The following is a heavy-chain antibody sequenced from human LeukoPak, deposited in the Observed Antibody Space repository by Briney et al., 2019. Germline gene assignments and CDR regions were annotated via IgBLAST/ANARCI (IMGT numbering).Heavy chain of an antibody. CDR3: ATMGQRYSSWYTLHRDYGMDV. Sequence: ASVKVSCEGSGYTLSNHAFGWVRQAPGQGLEWMGWISADNGNTNHAQKFQGRVSLTTDTSTSTAYMELSSLRSEDTAVYYCATMGQRYSSWYTLHRDYGMDVWGQGTTVTVSS. CDR2: ISADNGNT. D-gene: IGHD6-13*01. V-gene: IGHV1-18*04. CDR1: GYTLSNHA. J-gene: IGHJ6*02.